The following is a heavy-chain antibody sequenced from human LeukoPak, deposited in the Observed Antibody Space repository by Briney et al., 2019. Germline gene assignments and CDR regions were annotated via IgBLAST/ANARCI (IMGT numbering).Heavy chain of an antibody. Sequence: GGSLRLSCAASGFTFSSCGMHWVRQAPGKGLEWVAVISYDGSNKYYADSMKGRFTISRDNSKNTLFLEMNSLRAEDTAVYYCAKALTSGWYLDALNIWGQGTMVTVSS. V-gene: IGHV3-30*18. CDR2: ISYDGSNK. D-gene: IGHD6-19*01. CDR1: GFTFSSCG. CDR3: AKALTSGWYLDALNI. J-gene: IGHJ3*02.